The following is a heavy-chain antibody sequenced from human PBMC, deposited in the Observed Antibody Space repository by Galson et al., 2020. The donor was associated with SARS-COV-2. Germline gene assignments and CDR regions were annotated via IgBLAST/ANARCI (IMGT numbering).Heavy chain of an antibody. CDR3: ASVNLDSGYDLAGFDI. Sequence: GESLKISCKGSGYSFTSYWNGWVRQMPGKGLEWMGIIYPGDSDTRYSPSFQGQVTISAYKSNSTAYLQWSRLKASDTAMYYCASVNLDSGYDLAGFDIWGQGTMVTVSS. CDR1: GYSFTSYW. V-gene: IGHV5-51*01. CDR2: IYPGDSDT. D-gene: IGHD5-12*01. J-gene: IGHJ3*02.